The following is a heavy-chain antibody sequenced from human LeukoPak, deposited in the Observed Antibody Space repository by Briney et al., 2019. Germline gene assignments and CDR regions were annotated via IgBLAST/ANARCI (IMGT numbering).Heavy chain of an antibody. D-gene: IGHD3-10*01. CDR2: IYSGGST. Sequence: QAGGSLRLSCAASGFTFSSYAMHWVRQAPGKGLEWVSVIYSGGSTYYADSVKGRFTISRDNSKNTLYLQMDSLRAEDTAVYYCARDPLRGYYYYYGMDVWGQGTTVTVSS. CDR3: ARDPLRGYYYYYGMDV. V-gene: IGHV3-66*01. J-gene: IGHJ6*02. CDR1: GFTFSSYA.